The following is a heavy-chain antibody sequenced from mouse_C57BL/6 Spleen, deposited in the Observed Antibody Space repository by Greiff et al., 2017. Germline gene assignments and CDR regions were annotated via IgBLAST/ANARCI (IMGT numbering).Heavy chain of an antibody. D-gene: IGHD1-1*01. CDR1: GFTFSDSG. Sequence: EVQLQESGGGLVKPGGSLKLSCAASGFTFSDSGMHWVRQAPEKGLEWVAYLSSGSSTIYYADTVKCRFPIYRDHAKNTQFLQMTSLRSEATAMYYCSRRFDYDGSSHWYFDVWGTGTTVTVSS. CDR2: LSSGSSTI. CDR3: SRRFDYDGSSHWYFDV. J-gene: IGHJ1*03. V-gene: IGHV5-17*01.